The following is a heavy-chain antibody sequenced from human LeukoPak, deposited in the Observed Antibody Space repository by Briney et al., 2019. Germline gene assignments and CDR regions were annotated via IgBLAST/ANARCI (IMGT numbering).Heavy chain of an antibody. CDR2: IYYSGST. Sequence: SETLSLTCTVSGGSISSSSYYWGWIRQPPGKGLEWIGSIYYSGSTYYNPSLKSRVTISVGTSKNQFSLKLSSVTAADTAVYYCARQTTTARDLSAFDIWGQGTMVTVSS. D-gene: IGHD1-1*01. CDR3: ARQTTTARDLSAFDI. V-gene: IGHV4-39*01. CDR1: GGSISSSSYY. J-gene: IGHJ3*02.